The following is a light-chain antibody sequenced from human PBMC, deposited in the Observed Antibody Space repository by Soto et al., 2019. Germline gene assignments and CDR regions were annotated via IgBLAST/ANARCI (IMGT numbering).Light chain of an antibody. CDR1: QSISTW. J-gene: IGKJ1*01. CDR2: AAS. V-gene: IGKV1-5*01. CDR3: QQYNTYSWT. Sequence: DIQMTQSPSTLSASVGDRVTITCRAGQSISTWLAWYQQKPGQAPKLLISAASNLESGVPSRFSGSGSGTEFTLTISGRQPDDFATYYCQQYNTYSWTFGQGTKV.